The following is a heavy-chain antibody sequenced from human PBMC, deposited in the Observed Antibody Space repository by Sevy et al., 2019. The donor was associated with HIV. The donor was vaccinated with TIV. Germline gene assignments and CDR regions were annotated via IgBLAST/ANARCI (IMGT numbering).Heavy chain of an antibody. D-gene: IGHD2-15*01. CDR3: ARVSGSGYCSGGSCYQFDY. Sequence: GGSLRLSCAASGFTFSSYWVSWVRQAPGKGLEWVANIKQDGSEKYYVDSVKGRFTISRDNAKNSLYLQMNSLRAEDTAVYYCARVSGSGYCSGGSCYQFDYWGQGTLVTVSS. J-gene: IGHJ4*02. V-gene: IGHV3-7*03. CDR1: GFTFSSYW. CDR2: IKQDGSEK.